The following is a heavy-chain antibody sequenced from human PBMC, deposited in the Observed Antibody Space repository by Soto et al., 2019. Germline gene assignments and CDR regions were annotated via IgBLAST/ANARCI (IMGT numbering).Heavy chain of an antibody. Sequence: PGWSLRLSCAASGFTFSSYGMHWVRQAPGKGLEWVAVISYDGSNKYYADSVKGRFTISRDNSKNTLYLQMNSLRAEDTAVYYCAKTDLGVRGVDRGYYYGMDVWGQGTTVTISS. J-gene: IGHJ6*02. CDR3: AKTDLGVRGVDRGYYYGMDV. D-gene: IGHD3-10*01. V-gene: IGHV3-30*18. CDR1: GFTFSSYG. CDR2: ISYDGSNK.